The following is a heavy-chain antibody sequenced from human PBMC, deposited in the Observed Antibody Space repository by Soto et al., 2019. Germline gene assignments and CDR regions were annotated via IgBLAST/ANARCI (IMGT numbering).Heavy chain of an antibody. CDR3: AKEHHYSSSWSEFDY. D-gene: IGHD6-13*01. CDR1: GFTFSSYA. CDR2: ISGSGVST. V-gene: IGHV3-23*01. J-gene: IGHJ4*02. Sequence: GGALRLSCAASGFTFSSYAMSWVRQAPGKGLEWVSAISGSGVSTYYADSVKGRFTISRDNSKNTLYLQMNSLRAEDTAVYYCAKEHHYSSSWSEFDYWGQGTLVTVSS.